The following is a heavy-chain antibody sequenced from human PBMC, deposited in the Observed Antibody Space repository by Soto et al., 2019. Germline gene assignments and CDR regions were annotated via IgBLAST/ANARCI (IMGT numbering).Heavy chain of an antibody. D-gene: IGHD5-12*01. Sequence: SETLSLTCTVSGGSISRYFWSWIRQPPGKGLEWIGYISHLESTYSHPSFKSRLTMSIDRTRNQFSLKLSSVTAADMAVYYCARGGGYDSFDYWGQGVLVTVS. J-gene: IGHJ4*02. CDR3: ARGGGYDSFDY. CDR1: GGSISRYF. V-gene: IGHV4-30-2*01. CDR2: ISHLEST.